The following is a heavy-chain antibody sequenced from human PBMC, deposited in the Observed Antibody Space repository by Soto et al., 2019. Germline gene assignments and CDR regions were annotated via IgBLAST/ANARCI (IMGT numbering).Heavy chain of an antibody. CDR1: GFPFSSYS. CDR3: ARAPLYGDYENYAFDI. V-gene: IGHV3-21*01. Sequence: PGGSLRLSCAASGFPFSSYSMNWVRQSPGKGLEWVSSISISSSYIYYADSVKGRFTISRDNAKNSLYLQMNSLRAEDTAVYYCARAPLYGDYENYAFDIWGQGTMLTV. CDR2: ISISSSYI. J-gene: IGHJ3*02. D-gene: IGHD4-17*01.